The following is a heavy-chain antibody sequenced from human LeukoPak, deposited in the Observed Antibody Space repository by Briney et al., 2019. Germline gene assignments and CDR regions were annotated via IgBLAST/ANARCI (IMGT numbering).Heavy chain of an antibody. V-gene: IGHV4-30-4*08. CDR2: IYYSGNT. D-gene: IGHD3-9*01. CDR1: GGSISTPGYY. Sequence: SETLSLTCTVSGGSISTPGYYWGWIRQPPGKGLEWIGYIYYSGNTYCNPSLKSRVTISVDTSKNQFSLKLSSVTAADTAVYYCARHQIHYDILTGYLPTLCDSWGQGTLVTVSS. CDR3: ARHQIHYDILTGYLPTLCDS. J-gene: IGHJ4*02.